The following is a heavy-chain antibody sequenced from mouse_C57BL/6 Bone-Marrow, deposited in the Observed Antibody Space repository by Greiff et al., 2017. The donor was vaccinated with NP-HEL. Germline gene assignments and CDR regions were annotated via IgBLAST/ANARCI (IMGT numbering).Heavy chain of an antibody. D-gene: IGHD2-1*01. J-gene: IGHJ4*01. CDR2: ISYDGSN. V-gene: IGHV3-6*01. CDR3: ARDDYGKDYYAMDY. Sequence: ESGPGLVKPSQSLSLTCSVTGYSITSGYYWNWIRQFPGNKLEWMGYISYDGSNNYNPSLQNRISITRDTSKNQFFLKLNSVTTEDTATYYCARDDYGKDYYAMDYWGQGTSVTVSS. CDR1: GYSITSGYY.